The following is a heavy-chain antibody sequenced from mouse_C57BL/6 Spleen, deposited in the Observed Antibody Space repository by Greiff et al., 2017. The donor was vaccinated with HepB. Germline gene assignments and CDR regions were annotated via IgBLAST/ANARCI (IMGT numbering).Heavy chain of an antibody. CDR1: GYTFTGYW. V-gene: IGHV1-9*01. CDR3: ARKGAEVFDY. J-gene: IGHJ2*01. CDR2: ILPGRGST. Sequence: QVQLQQSGAELMKPGASVKLSCKATGYTFTGYWIEWVKQRPGHGLEWIGEILPGRGSTNYNEKFKGKATFTADTSSNTAYMQLSSLTTEDSAIYYCARKGAEVFDYWGQGTTLTVSS. D-gene: IGHD3-3*01.